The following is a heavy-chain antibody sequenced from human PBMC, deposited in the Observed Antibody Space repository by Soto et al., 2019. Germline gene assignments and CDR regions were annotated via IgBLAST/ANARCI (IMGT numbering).Heavy chain of an antibody. J-gene: IGHJ4*02. CDR3: ASVDLAAYY. D-gene: IGHD6-25*01. CDR2: ISYDGSNK. CDR1: GFTFSSYA. V-gene: IGHV3-30-3*01. Sequence: GGSLRLSCAASGFTFSSYAIHWVRQAPGKGLEWVAVISYDGSNKYYADSVKGRFTISRDNSKNTLYLQMNSLRAEDTAVYYCASVDLAAYYWGQGTLVTVSS.